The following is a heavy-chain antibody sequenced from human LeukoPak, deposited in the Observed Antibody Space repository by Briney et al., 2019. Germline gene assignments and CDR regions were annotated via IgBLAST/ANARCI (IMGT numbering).Heavy chain of an antibody. CDR3: ARDWGGSSSDAFDI. Sequence: PGGSLRLSCAASGLTFSSYSMNWVRQAPGKGLEWVSSISSSSSYIYYADSVKGRFTISRDNAKNSLYLQMNSLRAEDTAVYYCARDWGGSSSDAFDIWGQGTMVTVSS. V-gene: IGHV3-21*01. J-gene: IGHJ3*02. CDR1: GLTFSSYS. CDR2: ISSSSSYI. D-gene: IGHD1-26*01.